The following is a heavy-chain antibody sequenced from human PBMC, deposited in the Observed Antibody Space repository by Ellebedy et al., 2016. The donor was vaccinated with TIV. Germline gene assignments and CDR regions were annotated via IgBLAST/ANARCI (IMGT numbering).Heavy chain of an antibody. D-gene: IGHD1-26*01. J-gene: IGHJ4*02. Sequence: GESLKISCAASGFTFSTYWMHWVRQAPGKGLVWVSRISGDGTRMNYADSVTGRFTISRDNAKNTLYLQMNSLRVEDTAVYYCAHIVGATPSDYWGQGTLVTVSS. CDR1: GFTFSTYW. CDR2: ISGDGTRM. CDR3: AHIVGATPSDY. V-gene: IGHV3-74*01.